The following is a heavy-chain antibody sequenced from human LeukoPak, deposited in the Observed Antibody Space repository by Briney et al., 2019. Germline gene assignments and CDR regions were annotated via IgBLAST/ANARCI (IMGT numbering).Heavy chain of an antibody. CDR3: ARGIRVSYNWNDGWNWFDP. D-gene: IGHD1-20*01. Sequence: GASVKVSCKASGYTFTSYGISWVRQAPGQGLEWMGWINPNSGGTNYAQTFQGWVTMTRDTSISTAYMELSRLRSDDTAVYYCARGIRVSYNWNDGWNWFDPWGQGTLVTVSS. CDR1: GYTFTSYG. CDR2: INPNSGGT. J-gene: IGHJ5*02. V-gene: IGHV1-2*04.